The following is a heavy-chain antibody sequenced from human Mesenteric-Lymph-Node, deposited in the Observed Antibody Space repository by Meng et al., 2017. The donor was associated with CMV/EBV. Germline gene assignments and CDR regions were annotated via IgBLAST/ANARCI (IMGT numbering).Heavy chain of an antibody. D-gene: IGHD2/OR15-2a*01. J-gene: IGHJ6*02. Sequence: ESLKISCTVSGGSISSYYWSWIRQPPGKGLEWIGYIYYSGSTNYNPSLKSRVTISVDTSENQFSLKLSSVTAADTAVYYCARDVRDNYYYYGMDVWGQGTTVTVSS. CDR2: IYYSGST. CDR3: ARDVRDNYYYYGMDV. CDR1: GGSISSYY. V-gene: IGHV4-59*01.